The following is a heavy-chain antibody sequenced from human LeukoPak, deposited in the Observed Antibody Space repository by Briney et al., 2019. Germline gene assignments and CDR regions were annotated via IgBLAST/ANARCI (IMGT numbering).Heavy chain of an antibody. CDR3: ARGHSSSWYVSWFDP. D-gene: IGHD6-13*01. V-gene: IGHV4-34*01. CDR2: INHSGST. Sequence: PSETLSLTCAVYGGSFSGYYWSWIRQPPGKGLEWIGEINHSGSTNYNPSLKSRVTISVDTSKNQFSLKLSSVTAADTAVYYCARGHSSSWYVSWFDPWGQGTLVTVSS. CDR1: GGSFSGYY. J-gene: IGHJ5*02.